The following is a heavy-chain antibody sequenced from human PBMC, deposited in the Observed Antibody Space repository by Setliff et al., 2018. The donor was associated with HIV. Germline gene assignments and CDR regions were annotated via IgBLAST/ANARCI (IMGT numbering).Heavy chain of an antibody. CDR2: IYWDDGK. CDR1: GFSLSTSGVG. Sequence: SGPTLVNPTQTLTLTCTFSGFSLSTSGVGVGWIRQPPGKALEWLALIYWDDGKRYSPSLKSWLTVTKDTSKNQVVLTMTNMDPVDTATYYCVHRVGWLVDYWGQGTLVTVSS. J-gene: IGHJ4*02. CDR3: VHRVGWLVDY. D-gene: IGHD6-19*01. V-gene: IGHV2-5*02.